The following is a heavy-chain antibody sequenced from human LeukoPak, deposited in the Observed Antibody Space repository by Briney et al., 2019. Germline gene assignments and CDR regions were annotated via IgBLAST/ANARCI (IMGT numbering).Heavy chain of an antibody. Sequence: GGSLRLSCAASGFTFTDHYMTWFRQAPGKGLEWISYISTIGTTKYYTDSVKGRFTISRDNAKNSLYLEMTSLRAEDTAVYYCARGYVLGAAFKYHFDYWGQGTLVTVSS. J-gene: IGHJ4*02. CDR3: ARGYVLGAAFKYHFDY. CDR1: GFTFTDHY. D-gene: IGHD2-15*01. V-gene: IGHV3-11*01. CDR2: ISTIGTTK.